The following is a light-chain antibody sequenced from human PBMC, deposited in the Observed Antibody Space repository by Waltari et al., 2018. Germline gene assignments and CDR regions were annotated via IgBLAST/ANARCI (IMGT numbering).Light chain of an antibody. CDR1: SGHSSNI. CDR3: QTGGHGTWV. J-gene: IGLJ3*02. CDR2: VNSDGSH. Sequence: QLVLTQSPSASASLGASVKLTCTLSSGHSSNIIAWHQQQPEKGPRYLMKVNSDGSHSKGDESAERFSGSSSGAERYLTISSRQSEHEADYYCQTGGHGTWVFGGGTKLTVL. V-gene: IGLV4-69*01.